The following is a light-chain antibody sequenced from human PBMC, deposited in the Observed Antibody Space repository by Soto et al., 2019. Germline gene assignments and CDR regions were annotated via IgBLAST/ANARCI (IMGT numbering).Light chain of an antibody. CDR2: DVS. CDR3: SSYTSSSTLVV. Sequence: QSVLTQPASVSGSPGQSITISCTGTSSDVVGYNYVSWYQQHPGKAPQLMIYDVSNRPSGVSNRFSGSKSGNTASLTISGLQAEDGADYYCSSYTSSSTLVVFGGGTKVTVL. CDR1: SSDVVGYNY. J-gene: IGLJ2*01. V-gene: IGLV2-14*01.